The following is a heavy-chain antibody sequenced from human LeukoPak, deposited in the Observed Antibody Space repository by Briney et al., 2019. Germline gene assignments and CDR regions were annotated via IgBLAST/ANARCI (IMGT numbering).Heavy chain of an antibody. CDR1: GFTFSSYA. V-gene: IGHV3-23*01. CDR3: AKDLYNYAYVEGLGD. CDR2: ISGSGGST. J-gene: IGHJ4*02. Sequence: GGSLRLSCAASGFTFSSYAMSWVRQAPGKGLEWVSVISGSGGSTYYADSVKGRFTISRDNSKNTLYLQMSSLRAEDTAVYYCAKDLYNYAYVEGLGDWGQGTLVTVSS. D-gene: IGHD5-18*01.